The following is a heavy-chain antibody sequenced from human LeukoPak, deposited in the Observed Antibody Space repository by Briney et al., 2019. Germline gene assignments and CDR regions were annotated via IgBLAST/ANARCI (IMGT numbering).Heavy chain of an antibody. V-gene: IGHV3-13*05. CDR3: ARDFIVPTTVQNVDFDY. CDR1: GFTFSSYD. J-gene: IGHJ4*02. CDR2: IGTAGDP. D-gene: IGHD2-2*01. Sequence: PGGSLRLSCAASGFTFSSYDMHCVRQATGKGLEWVSAIGTAGDPYYPGSVKGRFTISRENAKKTLYLQMNSLRAEDAAVYYCARDFIVPTTVQNVDFDYWGQGTLVTVSS.